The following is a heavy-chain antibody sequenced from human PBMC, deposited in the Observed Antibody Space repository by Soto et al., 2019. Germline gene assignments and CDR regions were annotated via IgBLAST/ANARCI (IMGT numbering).Heavy chain of an antibody. J-gene: IGHJ3*02. Sequence: QAQLQQWGAGLLKPSETLSLTCAVYGGSFSGYYWSWLRQPPGKGLEWIGEINHSGSTNYNPSLKSRVTISVDTSKNQFSLKLSSVTAADTAVYYCARGGDYSSSSWDAFDIWGQGTMVTVSS. D-gene: IGHD6-6*01. V-gene: IGHV4-34*01. CDR1: GGSFSGYY. CDR3: ARGGDYSSSSWDAFDI. CDR2: INHSGST.